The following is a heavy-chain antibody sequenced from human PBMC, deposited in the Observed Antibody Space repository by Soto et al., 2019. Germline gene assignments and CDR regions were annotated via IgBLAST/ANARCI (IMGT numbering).Heavy chain of an antibody. CDR2: ISAYNGNT. J-gene: IGHJ5*02. Sequence: ASVKVSCKVSGYTFTSYGISWVRQAPGQGLEWMGWISAYNGNTNYAQKLQGRVTMTTDTSTSTAYMELRSLRSDDTAVYYCARDLGYCSSTTCSGGTWFDPWGQGTLVTVSS. CDR3: ARDLGYCSSTTCSGGTWFDP. D-gene: IGHD2-2*01. CDR1: GYTFTSYG. V-gene: IGHV1-18*04.